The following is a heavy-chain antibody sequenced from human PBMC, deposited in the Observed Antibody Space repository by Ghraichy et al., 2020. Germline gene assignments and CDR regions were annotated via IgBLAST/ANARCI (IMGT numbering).Heavy chain of an antibody. V-gene: IGHV3-23*01. CDR3: AIRPYSSGI. J-gene: IGHJ4*02. D-gene: IGHD1-14*01. CDR1: GFTFSSYA. CDR2: ISHTGDST. Sequence: GGSLRLSCAASGFTFSSYAMNWVRQAPGKGLQWVSTISHTGDSTYYADSVQGRFTVSRDNSRNTLYPQMNSLRAEDTAVYYCAIRPYSSGIWGQGTLVTVSS.